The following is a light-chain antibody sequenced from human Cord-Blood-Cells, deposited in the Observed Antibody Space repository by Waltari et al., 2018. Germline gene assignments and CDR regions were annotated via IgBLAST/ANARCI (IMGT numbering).Light chain of an antibody. V-gene: IGLV2-11*01. CDR1: SSAVGGDNY. CDR2: DVS. J-gene: IGLJ1*01. Sequence: QSALTQPPPVSGPPGQSVTISCPGTSSAVGGDNYLSWYQQHPGKAPKLMIYDVSKRPSGVPDRFSGSKSGNTASLTISGLQAEDEADYYCCSYAGSYTYVFGTGTKVTVL. CDR3: CSYAGSYTYV.